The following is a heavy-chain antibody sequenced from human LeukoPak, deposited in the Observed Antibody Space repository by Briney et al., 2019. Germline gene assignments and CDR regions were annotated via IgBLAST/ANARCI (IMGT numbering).Heavy chain of an antibody. D-gene: IGHD3-10*01. CDR1: GDSVNSGSYY. J-gene: IGHJ4*02. Sequence: SETLSLTCTVSGDSVNSGSYYWTWIRQPPGKGLEWIGYIYYSGNTNYNPSLKSRVTISVDTSKNQFSLKLSSVTAVDTAVYYCARKENVYYYFDYWGQGTLVTVSS. CDR3: ARKENVYYYFDY. CDR2: IYYSGNT. V-gene: IGHV4-61*01.